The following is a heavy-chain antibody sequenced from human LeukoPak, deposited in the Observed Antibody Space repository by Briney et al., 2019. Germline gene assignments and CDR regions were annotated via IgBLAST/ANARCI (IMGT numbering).Heavy chain of an antibody. CDR3: ARSVKDTAMAYFDY. J-gene: IGHJ4*02. D-gene: IGHD5-18*01. CDR1: GGSISSSSYY. V-gene: IGHV4-61*02. CDR2: IYNSGST. Sequence: SQTLSLTCTVSGGSISSSSYYWSWLRQPAGKGLEWIVRIYNSGSTNHNPSLKNRVTISVDTSKNQFSLKLSSVTAADTAVYYCARSVKDTAMAYFDYWGQGTLVTVSS.